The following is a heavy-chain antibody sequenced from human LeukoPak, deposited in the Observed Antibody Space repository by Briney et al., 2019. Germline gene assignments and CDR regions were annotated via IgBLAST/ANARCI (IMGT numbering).Heavy chain of an antibody. CDR3: IATLDY. CDR2: LKSKTDGETS. J-gene: IGHJ4*02. Sequence: PRGSLRPSCEASGITFSDAWMSWVRQVPGKGLEWIALLKSKTDGETSDYAAPVKGRFTVSRNDAENTLFLQMDSLKIDDTAVYYCIATLDYWGQGTLVTVSS. CDR1: GITFSDAW. V-gene: IGHV3-15*01. D-gene: IGHD2-15*01.